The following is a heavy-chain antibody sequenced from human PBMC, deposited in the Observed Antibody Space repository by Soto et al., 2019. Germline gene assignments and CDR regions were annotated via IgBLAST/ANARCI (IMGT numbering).Heavy chain of an antibody. J-gene: IGHJ6*02. V-gene: IGHV1-69*13. D-gene: IGHD3-10*01. CDR2: IIPIFGTA. CDR1: GGTFSNYA. Sequence: GASVKVSCKASGGTFSNYAISWVRQAPGQGLEWMGGIIPIFGTAHYAQKFQGRVTISAGESTSTVYMELSSLRSEDTAIYYCARDPEIIWFGDFLSGYDYYDMDVWGQGTTVTSP. CDR3: ARDPEIIWFGDFLSGYDYYDMDV.